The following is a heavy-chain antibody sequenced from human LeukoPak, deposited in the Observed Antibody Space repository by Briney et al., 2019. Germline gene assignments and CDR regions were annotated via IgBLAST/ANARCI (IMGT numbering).Heavy chain of an antibody. CDR3: ARGKGGDYYGSGTHFDY. CDR1: GGTFSSYA. J-gene: IGHJ4*02. D-gene: IGHD3-10*01. V-gene: IGHV1-69*13. Sequence: GASVKVSCKASGGTFSSYAISWVRQAPGQGLEWMGGIIPIFGTANYAQKFQGRVTITADESTSTAYMELSSLRSEDTAVYYCARGKGGDYYGSGTHFDYWGQGTLVTVSS. CDR2: IIPIFGTA.